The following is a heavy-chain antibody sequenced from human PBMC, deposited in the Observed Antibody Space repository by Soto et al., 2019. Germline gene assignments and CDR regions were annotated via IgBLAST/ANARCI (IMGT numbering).Heavy chain of an antibody. J-gene: IGHJ4*02. Sequence: QVQLVQSGAEVKKPGSSVKVSCKASGGTFSSYTISWVRQAPGQGLGWMGRIIPILGIANYAQKFQGRVTITADKSTSTAYMELSSLRSEDTAVYYCARVRGTAPDYWGQGTLVTVSS. V-gene: IGHV1-69*02. D-gene: IGHD2-21*02. CDR1: GGTFSSYT. CDR2: IIPILGIA. CDR3: ARVRGTAPDY.